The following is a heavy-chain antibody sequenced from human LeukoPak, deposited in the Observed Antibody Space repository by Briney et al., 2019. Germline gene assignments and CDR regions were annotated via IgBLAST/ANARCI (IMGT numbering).Heavy chain of an antibody. V-gene: IGHV1-18*01. J-gene: IGHJ4*02. CDR2: ISPYNGNT. Sequence: ASVKVSCKASGYTFINYGITWVRQAPEQGLEWMGWISPYNGNTKYLQKFQGRVTMTTDTSTSTASMEVRSLRSDDTAVYYCAREESIGRYQFLHEYWGQGTLVTVSS. CDR1: GYTFINYG. D-gene: IGHD1-26*01. CDR3: AREESIGRYQFLHEY.